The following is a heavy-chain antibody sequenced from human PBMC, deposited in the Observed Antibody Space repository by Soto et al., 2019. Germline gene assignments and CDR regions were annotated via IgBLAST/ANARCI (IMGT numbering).Heavy chain of an antibody. D-gene: IGHD4-17*01. CDR1: GGSISSSSYY. CDR3: ARQGGDYGDYVTQH. Sequence: QLQLQESGPGLVKPSETLSLTCTVSGGSISSSSYYWGWIRQPPGKGLEWIGSIYYSGSTYYNPSLKSRVTISVDTSKNHFSLKLSSVTAADTAVYYCARQGGDYGDYVTQHWGQGTLVTVSS. CDR2: IYYSGST. V-gene: IGHV4-39*01. J-gene: IGHJ4*02.